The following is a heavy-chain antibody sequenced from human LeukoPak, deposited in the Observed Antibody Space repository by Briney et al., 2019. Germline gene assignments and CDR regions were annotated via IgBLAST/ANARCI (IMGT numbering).Heavy chain of an antibody. CDR3: ARHGSSWYEKDYFDY. D-gene: IGHD6-13*01. CDR1: GGSISNFY. J-gene: IGHJ4*02. Sequence: SETLSLTCTVSGGSISNFYWNWIRQSPGRELEWIGYIYNSGSTNYNPSLKSRVTISVDTSKNQFSLKLSSVTAADTAVYYCARHGSSWYEKDYFDYWGQGTLVTVSS. V-gene: IGHV4-59*08. CDR2: IYNSGST.